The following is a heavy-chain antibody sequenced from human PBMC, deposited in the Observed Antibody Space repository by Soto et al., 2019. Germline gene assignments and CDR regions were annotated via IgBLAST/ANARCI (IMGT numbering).Heavy chain of an antibody. CDR2: LIPIFGTA. CDR1: GGTFSSYA. CDR3: ARGSIFGVVISYYGMDV. V-gene: IGHV1-69*01. D-gene: IGHD3-3*01. J-gene: IGHJ6*02. Sequence: QVRLVQSGAEVKKPGPSVKVSCQASGGTFSSYAITWVRQAPGQGLEWMGGLIPIFGTANYAQKFQGRVTITADESTSTAYMELSSLRAEDSAVYYCARGSIFGVVISYYGMDVWGQGTKVTVSS.